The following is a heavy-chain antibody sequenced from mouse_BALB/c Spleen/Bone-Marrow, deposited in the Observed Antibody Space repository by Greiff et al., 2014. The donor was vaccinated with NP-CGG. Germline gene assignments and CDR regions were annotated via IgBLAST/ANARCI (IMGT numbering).Heavy chain of an antibody. J-gene: IGHJ1*01. CDR2: INPSNDTP. V-gene: IGHV1S81*02. Sequence: VQVVESGAELVKPGASVKLSCRVSGYTFTNYFVYWVKQRPGQGLEWIGEINPSNDTPNFNEKFKSKATLTVDKSSSTAYMQLSSLTSEDSAVYYCTRSGYYGYGWYFDVWGAGTTVTVSS. D-gene: IGHD1-2*01. CDR3: TRSGYYGYGWYFDV. CDR1: GYTFTNYF.